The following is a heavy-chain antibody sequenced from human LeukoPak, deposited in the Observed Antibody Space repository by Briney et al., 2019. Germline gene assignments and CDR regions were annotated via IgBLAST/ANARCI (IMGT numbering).Heavy chain of an antibody. D-gene: IGHD6-19*01. CDR3: ARSIAVTHDAFDI. V-gene: IGHV4-39*01. J-gene: IGHJ3*02. CDR2: IYYSGST. CDR1: GGSISSSSYY. Sequence: SETLSLTCTVSGGSISSSSYYWGWIRQPPGKGLEWIGSIYYSGSTYYNPSLKSRVTISVDTPKNQFSLKLSSVTAADTAVYYCARSIAVTHDAFDIWGQGTMVTVSS.